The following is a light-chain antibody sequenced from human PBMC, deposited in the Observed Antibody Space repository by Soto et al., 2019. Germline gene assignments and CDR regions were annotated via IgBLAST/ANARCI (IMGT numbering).Light chain of an antibody. Sequence: VMTQSPATLSVSPGERVTVSCRASQSVRTALAWYQQRPGQAPRLLIHSASTRATTIPARFSSSGSGTDFTLTISSLQSEDFGDYYRQQCDHWPPEFGQGTKLEIK. V-gene: IGKV3-15*01. CDR3: QQCDHWPPE. J-gene: IGKJ2*01. CDR1: QSVRTA. CDR2: SAS.